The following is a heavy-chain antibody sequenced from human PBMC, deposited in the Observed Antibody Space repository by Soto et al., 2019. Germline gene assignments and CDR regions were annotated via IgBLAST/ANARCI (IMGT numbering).Heavy chain of an antibody. CDR3: ARVDPRGVAVVRDY. CDR2: LIPLFGQT. V-gene: IGHV1-69*05. D-gene: IGHD3-10*01. CDR1: GRSFSKYA. J-gene: IGHJ4*02. Sequence: SVKVSCKASGRSFSKYAVTWVREAPGQGLEWMGGLIPLFGQTNYALKFQGRVTLTTDASTSTAYMELRSLRSDDTAVYFCARVDPRGVAVVRDYWGQGTLVTVSS.